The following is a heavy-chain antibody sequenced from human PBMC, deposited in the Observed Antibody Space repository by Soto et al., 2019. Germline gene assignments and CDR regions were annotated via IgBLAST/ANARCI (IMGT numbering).Heavy chain of an antibody. J-gene: IGHJ5*02. CDR3: AKDPYYYDSSIKWFDP. Sequence: GGSLILSCSASGFTFSSYAMSWVRQAPGKGLEWVSAISGSGGSTYYADSVKGRFTISRDNSKNTLYLQMNSPRAEDTAVYYCAKDPYYYDSSIKWFDPWGQGTLVTVSS. CDR1: GFTFSSYA. CDR2: ISGSGGST. V-gene: IGHV3-23*01. D-gene: IGHD3-22*01.